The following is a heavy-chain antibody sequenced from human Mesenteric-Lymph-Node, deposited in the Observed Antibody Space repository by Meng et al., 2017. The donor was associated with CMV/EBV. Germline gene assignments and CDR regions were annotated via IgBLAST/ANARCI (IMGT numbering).Heavy chain of an antibody. D-gene: IGHD2-15*01. CDR1: GYTFTGYY. CDR2: INPNSGGT. J-gene: IGHJ5*02. CDR3: SGSDMGAPIQYNWFDP. Sequence: AAVMVSCKASGYTFTGYYTHWVRQAPGQGREWMGWINPNSGGTKYAQKSQGRVTMTRDTSISTAYMGLSRLRSDDKAVYYWSGSDMGAPIQYNWFDPWGQGTLVTVSS. V-gene: IGHV1-2*02.